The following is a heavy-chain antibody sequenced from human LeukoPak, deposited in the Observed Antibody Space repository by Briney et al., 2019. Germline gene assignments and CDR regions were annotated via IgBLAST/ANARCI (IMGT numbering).Heavy chain of an antibody. Sequence: KPSETPSLTCTVSGGSISNAAYHWGWIRQPPGKGLEWIGSLYYTGITYYNPSLKSRVTISADTSKNQFSLKVTSVTAADTAVYYCARLINGSPGDYWGQGTLVTVSS. D-gene: IGHD1-26*01. V-gene: IGHV4-39*01. CDR1: GGSISNAAYH. CDR2: LYYTGIT. J-gene: IGHJ4*02. CDR3: ARLINGSPGDY.